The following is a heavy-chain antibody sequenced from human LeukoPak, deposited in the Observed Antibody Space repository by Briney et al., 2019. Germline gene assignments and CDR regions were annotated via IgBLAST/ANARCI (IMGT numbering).Heavy chain of an antibody. Sequence: ASVKVSCKASGYTVTSYYMHWVRQAPGQGLEWMGWINPNSGGTNYAQKFQGWVTMTRDTSISTAYMELSRLRSDDTAVYYCARDSPVYCSSTSCPPKGYYGMDVWGQGTTVTVSS. J-gene: IGHJ6*02. V-gene: IGHV1-2*04. D-gene: IGHD2-2*01. CDR1: GYTVTSYY. CDR2: INPNSGGT. CDR3: ARDSPVYCSSTSCPPKGYYGMDV.